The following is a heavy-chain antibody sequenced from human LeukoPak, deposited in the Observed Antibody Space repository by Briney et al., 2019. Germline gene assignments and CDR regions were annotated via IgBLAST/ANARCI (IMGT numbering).Heavy chain of an antibody. J-gene: IGHJ6*03. CDR1: GFTFSSYS. CDR2: IYYSGST. CDR3: ARHLWSGSYGYYHMDV. D-gene: IGHD1-26*01. V-gene: IGHV4-39*07. Sequence: GSLRLSCAASGFTFSSYSMNWVRQPPGKGLEWIGSIYYSGSTYYNPSLKSRVTISVDTSKNQFSLKLSSVTAADTAVYYCARHLWSGSYGYYHMDVWGKGTTVTVSS.